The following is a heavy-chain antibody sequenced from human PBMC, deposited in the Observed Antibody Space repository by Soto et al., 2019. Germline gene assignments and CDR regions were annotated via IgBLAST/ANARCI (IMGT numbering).Heavy chain of an antibody. CDR2: IYYSGST. J-gene: IGHJ4*02. CDR1: GGSISSGGYY. D-gene: IGHD3-22*01. CDR3: ASGGSSGYYFGY. Sequence: PSETLSLTCTVSGGSISSGGYYWSWIRHHPGKGLEWIGYIYYSGSTYYNPSLKSRVTISVDTSKNQFSLKLSSVTAADTAVYYCASGGSSGYYFGYWGQGTLVTVSS. V-gene: IGHV4-31*03.